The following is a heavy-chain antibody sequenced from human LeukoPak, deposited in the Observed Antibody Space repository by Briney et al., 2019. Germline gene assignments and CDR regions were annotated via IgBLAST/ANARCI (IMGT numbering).Heavy chain of an antibody. Sequence: GGSLRLSCAVSGFTFSNYWMHWVRQAPGMGLVRVSRINTDGRTTSYADSVKGRFTISRDNAKNILYLEVNSLRTDDTAVYYCARGGLEPVDYWGQGTLVTVSS. CDR2: INTDGRTT. CDR3: ARGGLEPVDY. J-gene: IGHJ4*02. CDR1: GFTFSNYW. D-gene: IGHD5-24*01. V-gene: IGHV3-74*01.